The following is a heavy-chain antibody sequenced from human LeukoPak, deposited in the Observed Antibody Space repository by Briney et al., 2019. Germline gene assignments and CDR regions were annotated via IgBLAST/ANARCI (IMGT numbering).Heavy chain of an antibody. Sequence: PSETLSLTCTVSGGSISRYYWSWIRQPPGKGLEWIGYIYYSGSTNYNPSLKSRVTISVDTSKYQFSLKLSSVTAADTAVYCCARQGVLWFGELSAFDYWGQGTLVTVSS. CDR2: IYYSGST. CDR1: GGSISRYY. J-gene: IGHJ4*02. CDR3: ARQGVLWFGELSAFDY. V-gene: IGHV4-59*01. D-gene: IGHD3-10*01.